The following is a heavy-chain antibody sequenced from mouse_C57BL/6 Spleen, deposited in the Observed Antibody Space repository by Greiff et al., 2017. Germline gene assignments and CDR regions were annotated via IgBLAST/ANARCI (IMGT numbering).Heavy chain of an antibody. D-gene: IGHD1-1*01. J-gene: IGHJ3*01. CDR1: GFNIKNTY. CDR2: IDPANGNT. V-gene: IGHV14-3*01. CDR3: ARHHYGSPWFAY. Sequence: VQLQQSVAELVRPGASVKLSCTASGFNIKNTYMHWVKQRPEQGLEWIGRIDPANGNTKYAPKFQGKATITADPSSNTAYLQLSSLTSEDSASYDCARHHYGSPWFAYWGQGTLVTVSA.